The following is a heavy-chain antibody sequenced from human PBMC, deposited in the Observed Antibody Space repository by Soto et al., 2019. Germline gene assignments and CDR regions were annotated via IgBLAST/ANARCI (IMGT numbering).Heavy chain of an antibody. CDR1: GFTVSSNY. Sequence: EVQLVESGGGLIQPGGSLRLSCAASGFTVSSNYMSWVRQAPGKGLEWVSVIYSGGSTYYADSVKGRFTISRDNSKNTLYLQINSLRAEDTAVYYCARDPPYDILTGSDYWGQGTLVTVSS. J-gene: IGHJ4*02. V-gene: IGHV3-53*01. CDR3: ARDPPYDILTGSDY. D-gene: IGHD3-9*01. CDR2: IYSGGST.